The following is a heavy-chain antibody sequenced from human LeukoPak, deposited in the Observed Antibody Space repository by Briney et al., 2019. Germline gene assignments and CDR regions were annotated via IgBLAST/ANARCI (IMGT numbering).Heavy chain of an antibody. CDR3: ARDSRRSGYNHYYYYMDV. CDR1: EFSFSSYE. Sequence: PGGSLRLSCAASEFSFSSYEMNWVRQAPGKGLEWLSYISSSGSTTYYADSVKGRFTISRDNAKNPLYLQMNSLRAEDTAVYYCARDSRRSGYNHYYYYMDVWGKGTTVTVSS. V-gene: IGHV3-48*03. D-gene: IGHD3-22*01. CDR2: ISSSGSTT. J-gene: IGHJ6*03.